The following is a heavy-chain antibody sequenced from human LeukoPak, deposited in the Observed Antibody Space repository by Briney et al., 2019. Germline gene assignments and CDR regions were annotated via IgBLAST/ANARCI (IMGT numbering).Heavy chain of an antibody. CDR1: GGTFSSYA. D-gene: IGHD5-24*01. J-gene: IGHJ4*02. Sequence: SVKVSCKASGGTFSSYAISWVRQAPGHELEWLRGSIPIFGTANYEKKFQSRLTITTDESTSTAYMELTSLRSEDTAVYYCARGRWLPWYFDYWGQGTLLTVSS. CDR2: SIPIFGTA. CDR3: ARGRWLPWYFDY. V-gene: IGHV1-69*05.